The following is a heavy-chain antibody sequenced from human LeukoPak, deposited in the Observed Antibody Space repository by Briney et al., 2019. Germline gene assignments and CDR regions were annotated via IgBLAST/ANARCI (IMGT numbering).Heavy chain of an antibody. Sequence: PGGSLRLSCAASGFTFSSYAMSWVRQAPEKGLEWVSAISGSGGSTYYADSVKGRFTISRDNSMNTLYLQMNSLRAEDTAVYYCAKCITVAGTSENNWFDPWGQGTLVTVPS. CDR1: GFTFSSYA. CDR3: AKCITVAGTSENNWFDP. J-gene: IGHJ5*02. V-gene: IGHV3-23*01. CDR2: ISGSGGST. D-gene: IGHD6-19*01.